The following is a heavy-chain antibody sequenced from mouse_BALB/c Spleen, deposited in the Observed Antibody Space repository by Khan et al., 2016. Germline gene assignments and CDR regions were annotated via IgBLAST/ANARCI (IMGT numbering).Heavy chain of an antibody. D-gene: IGHD1-1*01. J-gene: IGHJ4*01. CDR1: GYTFTDYY. V-gene: IGHV1-77*01. CDR3: VKWGRTDYYGMDY. Sequence: QVQLKESGAELARPGASVKLSCKASGYTFTDYYINWVKQRTGQGLEWIGEIYPGNGNTFYNEKFKGKATLTADKSSSTAYMQLSSLTSEDSAVYFGVKWGRTDYYGMDYWGQGTPVTVSA. CDR2: IYPGNGNT.